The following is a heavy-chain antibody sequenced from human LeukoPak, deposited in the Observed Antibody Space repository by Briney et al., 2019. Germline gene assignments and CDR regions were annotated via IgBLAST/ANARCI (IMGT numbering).Heavy chain of an antibody. V-gene: IGHV1-69*06. D-gene: IGHD3-22*01. CDR1: GGTFSGYA. CDR3: ARDSTYYYDNSGYGAFDI. CDR2: IIPIFDTA. Sequence: SVKVSCKASGGTFSGYAISWVRQAPGQGLEWMGGIIPIFDTANYAQKFQGRVKIAADKSTNTAYMELSSLRSEDTAVYYCARDSTYYYDNSGYGAFDIWGQGTMVTVSS. J-gene: IGHJ3*02.